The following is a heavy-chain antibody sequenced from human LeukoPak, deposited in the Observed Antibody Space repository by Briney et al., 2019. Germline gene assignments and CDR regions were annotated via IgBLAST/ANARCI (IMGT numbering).Heavy chain of an antibody. J-gene: IGHJ5*02. CDR1: GGTFSSYA. CDR3: ARGYYDSSGYYYPFDP. D-gene: IGHD3-22*01. Sequence: ASVKVSCKASGGTFSSYAISWVRQAPGQGLEWMGGIIPIFGTANYAQKFQGRVTITADESTSTAYVELSSLRSEDTAVYYCARGYYDSSGYYYPFDPWGQGTLVTVSS. V-gene: IGHV1-69*13. CDR2: IIPIFGTA.